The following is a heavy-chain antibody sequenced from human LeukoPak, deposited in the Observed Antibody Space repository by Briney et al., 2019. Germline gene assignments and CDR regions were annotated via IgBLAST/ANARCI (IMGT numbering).Heavy chain of an antibody. V-gene: IGHV3-23*01. Sequence: GGSLRLSCAASGFTFSSYAMNWVRQAPGKGLEWVSGISGGGGSTDYADSVKGRFTISRDNSKNTLYLQMNSLRAVDTAIYYCAKDRTVGASYWYFDLWGRGTLVTVSS. CDR1: GFTFSSYA. CDR2: ISGGGGST. CDR3: AKDRTVGASYWYFDL. J-gene: IGHJ2*01. D-gene: IGHD1-26*01.